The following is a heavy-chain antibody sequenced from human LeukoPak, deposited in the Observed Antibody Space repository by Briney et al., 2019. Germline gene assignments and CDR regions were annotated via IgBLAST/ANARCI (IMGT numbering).Heavy chain of an antibody. CDR1: GGSSSDSY. D-gene: IGHD5-12*01. CDR2: IYYSGGT. CDR3: ARGRLIVATGVYYFDY. V-gene: IGHV4-59*08. J-gene: IGHJ4*02. Sequence: SETLSPTCTVSGGSSSDSYWSWIRQPPGKGLEWIGYIYYSGGTNYNPSLESRVTISGDTSKNEFSLKLNSVTAADTAVYYCARGRLIVATGVYYFDYWGQGTLVTVSS.